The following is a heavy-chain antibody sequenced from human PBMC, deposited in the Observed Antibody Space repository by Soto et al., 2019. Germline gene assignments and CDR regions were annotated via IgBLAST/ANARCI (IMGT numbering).Heavy chain of an antibody. CDR2: IYYSGST. CDR1: GDSISSSSYY. CDR3: ARLCARANYYYYGVDV. J-gene: IGHJ6*02. Sequence: PSETLSLTCTVSGDSISSSSYYWGLIRQPPGKGLEWIGSIYYSGSTYYNPSLKSRVTISVDTSKNQFALKLSSVTAADTAMYYCARLCARANYYYYGVDVWGQGTTVTVAS. V-gene: IGHV4-39*01.